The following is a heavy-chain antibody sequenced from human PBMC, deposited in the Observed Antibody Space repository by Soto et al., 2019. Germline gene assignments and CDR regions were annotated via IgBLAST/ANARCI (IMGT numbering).Heavy chain of an antibody. Sequence: ESGGGVVQPGRSLRLSCAASGFTFSSYGMHWVRQAPGKGLEWVAVISYDGSNKYYADSVKGRFTISRDNSKNTLYLQMNSLRAEDTAVYYCAKESMWGDDAFDIWGQGTMVTVSS. CDR2: ISYDGSNK. D-gene: IGHD3-16*01. V-gene: IGHV3-30*18. CDR1: GFTFSSYG. J-gene: IGHJ3*02. CDR3: AKESMWGDDAFDI.